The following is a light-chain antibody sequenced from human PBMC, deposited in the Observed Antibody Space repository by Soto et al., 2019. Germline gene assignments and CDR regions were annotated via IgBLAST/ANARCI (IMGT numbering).Light chain of an antibody. Sequence: QSVLAQTASASGSPGQSVTIFCTGTSTDIGAYNYVSWYQHHPGKAPKLIIYDVIKRASGVPDRFSGSKSGYTASLTVSGLQADDDAEYYCSSYAGNRFIFGGGTKLTVL. CDR3: SSYAGNRFI. V-gene: IGLV2-8*01. CDR1: STDIGAYNY. J-gene: IGLJ2*01. CDR2: DVI.